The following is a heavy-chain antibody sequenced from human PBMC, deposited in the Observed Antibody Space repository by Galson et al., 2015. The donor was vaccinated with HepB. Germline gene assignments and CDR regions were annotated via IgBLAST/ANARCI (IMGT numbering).Heavy chain of an antibody. D-gene: IGHD2-15*01. V-gene: IGHV1-18*01. CDR3: ARGALVGLVGCSQNNWFDP. CDR1: GYTFSTYS. CDR2: ISPYNDDT. Sequence: SVKVSCKASGYTFSTYSITWVRQAPGQGLEWMGWISPYNDDTEYARKFQGRVTMTTDTFTSTAYMELRSLRSDDTAVYYCARGALVGLVGCSQNNWFDPWGQGTLVTVSS. J-gene: IGHJ5*02.